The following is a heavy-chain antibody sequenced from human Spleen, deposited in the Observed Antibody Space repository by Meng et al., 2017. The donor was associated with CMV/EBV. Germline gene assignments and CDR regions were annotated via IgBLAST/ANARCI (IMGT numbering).Heavy chain of an antibody. CDR2: INPNSGGT. Sequence: QVQLVQSGAEVKKPGASVKVSCKASGYTFTGYYMHWVRQAPGQGLEWMGWINPNSGGTNYAQKFQGWVTMTRDMSISTAYMELSRLRSDDTAVYYCARVRVGSYWDFDYWGQGTLVTVSS. CDR1: GYTFTGYY. CDR3: ARVRVGSYWDFDY. D-gene: IGHD1-26*01. V-gene: IGHV1-2*04. J-gene: IGHJ4*02.